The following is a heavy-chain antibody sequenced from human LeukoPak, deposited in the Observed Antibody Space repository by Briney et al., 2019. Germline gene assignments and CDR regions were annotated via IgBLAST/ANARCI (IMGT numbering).Heavy chain of an antibody. V-gene: IGHV3-23*01. CDR1: GFTFSSYW. CDR2: ISGSGGST. Sequence: GGSLRLSCAASGFTFSSYWMSWVRQAPGKGLEWVSAISGSGGSTYYADSVKGRFTISRDNSKNTLYLQMNSLRAEDTAVYYCAKAGYSSSHTDAFDIWGQGTMVTVSS. J-gene: IGHJ3*02. D-gene: IGHD6-13*01. CDR3: AKAGYSSSHTDAFDI.